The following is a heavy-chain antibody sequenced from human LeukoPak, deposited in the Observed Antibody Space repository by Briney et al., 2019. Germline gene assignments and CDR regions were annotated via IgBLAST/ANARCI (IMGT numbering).Heavy chain of an antibody. CDR3: ARDNSAAAGKDYYYGMDV. Sequence: SETLSLTCTVSGGSISSYYWSWIRQPPGKGLEWIGYIYYSGSTNYNPSLKSRVTISVDTSKNQFSLKLSSVTAADTAVYYCARDNSAAAGKDYYYGMDVWGQGTTVTVSS. D-gene: IGHD6-13*01. J-gene: IGHJ6*02. V-gene: IGHV4-59*01. CDR2: IYYSGST. CDR1: GGSISSYY.